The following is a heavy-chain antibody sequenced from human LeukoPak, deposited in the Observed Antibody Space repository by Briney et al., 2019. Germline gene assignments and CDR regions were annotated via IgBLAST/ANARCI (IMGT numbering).Heavy chain of an antibody. D-gene: IGHD6-19*01. CDR3: AKATQGPIAVAGPIWYFDL. J-gene: IGHJ2*01. Sequence: GGSLRLSCAASGFTFSSYAMSWVRQAPGKGLEWVSAISGSGGSTYYADSVKGRFTISRDNSKNTLYLQMNSLRAEDTAVYYCAKATQGPIAVAGPIWYFDLWGRGTLVTVSS. CDR1: GFTFSSYA. V-gene: IGHV3-23*01. CDR2: ISGSGGST.